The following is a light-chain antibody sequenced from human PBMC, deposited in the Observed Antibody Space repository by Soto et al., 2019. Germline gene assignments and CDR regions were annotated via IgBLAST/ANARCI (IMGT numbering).Light chain of an antibody. CDR1: HPISSW. Sequence: DIQMTQSPSTLSGSVGDRVTITCRASHPISSWLAWYQQKPGKAPKLLIYAASTLQSGVPSRFSGSGSGTDFTLTIICLQSEDFATYYCEQYYSYPWTFGQGTKVDIK. CDR2: AAS. CDR3: EQYYSYPWT. V-gene: IGKV1-5*01. J-gene: IGKJ1*01.